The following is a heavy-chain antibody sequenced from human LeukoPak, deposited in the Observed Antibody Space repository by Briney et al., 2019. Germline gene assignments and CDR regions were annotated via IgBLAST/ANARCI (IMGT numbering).Heavy chain of an antibody. J-gene: IGHJ5*02. CDR1: GFRVSDYY. CDR2: IRDSGEA. D-gene: IGHD3/OR15-3a*01. Sequence: PGGSLRLSCAVSGFRVSDYYMSWVRQAPGKGLEWVGLIRDSGEAFYADFVRDRFAISRDESENTLYLQMNSLRVEDTAVYFCARDRAALQDWVEFDPWGQGTPVIVSS. CDR3: ARDRAALQDWVEFDP. V-gene: IGHV3-66*03.